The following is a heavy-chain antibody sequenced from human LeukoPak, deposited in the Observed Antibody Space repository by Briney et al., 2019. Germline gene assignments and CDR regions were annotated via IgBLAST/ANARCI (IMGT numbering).Heavy chain of an antibody. V-gene: IGHV3-23*01. Sequence: GGSLRLSCAASGFTFSSYAMSWVRQAPGKGLVWVSAISGGGGSTYYADSVKGRFTISRDNSKNTLYLQMNSLRAEDTAVYYCAKGPRGYSYGQADYWGQGTLVTVSS. J-gene: IGHJ4*02. CDR3: AKGPRGYSYGQADY. D-gene: IGHD5-18*01. CDR1: GFTFSSYA. CDR2: ISGGGGST.